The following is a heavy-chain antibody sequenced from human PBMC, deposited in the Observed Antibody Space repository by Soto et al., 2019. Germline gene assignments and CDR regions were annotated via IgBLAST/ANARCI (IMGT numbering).Heavy chain of an antibody. J-gene: IGHJ4*02. Sequence: GGSLRLSCAASGFTFSSYGMHWVRQAPGKGLEWVAVISYDGSNKYYADSVKGRFTISRDNSKNTLYLQMNSLRAEDTAVYYCAKEVWEYCSSTSCYVPFDYWGQGTLVTVSS. D-gene: IGHD2-2*01. CDR1: GFTFSSYG. V-gene: IGHV3-30*18. CDR3: AKEVWEYCSSTSCYVPFDY. CDR2: ISYDGSNK.